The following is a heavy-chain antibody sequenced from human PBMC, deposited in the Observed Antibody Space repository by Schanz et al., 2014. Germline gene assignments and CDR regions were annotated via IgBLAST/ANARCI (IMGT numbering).Heavy chain of an antibody. CDR2: FIVDSGNT. J-gene: IGHJ4*02. Sequence: EVQLLESGGGLVRPGGSLRLSCAASGFTFSNYAMSWVRQAPGKGLEWVSGFIVDSGNTYYAGSVKGRFSISRDYSKNTLYLQMSSLRAEDTAIYYCAKLSSSGRLAGYFDYGGQGALXTVSS. CDR1: GFTFSNYA. V-gene: IGHV3-23*01. D-gene: IGHD6-19*01. CDR3: AKLSSSGRLAGYFDY.